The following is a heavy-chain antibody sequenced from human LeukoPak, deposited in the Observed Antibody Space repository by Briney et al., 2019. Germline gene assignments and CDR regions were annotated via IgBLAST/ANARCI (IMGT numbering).Heavy chain of an antibody. Sequence: PGGSLRLSCAASGFTFSRYEMNWVRQAPGKGLEWVSYISRSGDTIYFADSVKGRFTISRDNAKNSLYLQMNSLRAEDTAVYYCARVNRPYGMDVWGQGTTVTVSS. CDR3: ARVNRPYGMDV. V-gene: IGHV3-48*03. J-gene: IGHJ6*02. CDR2: ISRSGDTI. CDR1: GFTFSRYE.